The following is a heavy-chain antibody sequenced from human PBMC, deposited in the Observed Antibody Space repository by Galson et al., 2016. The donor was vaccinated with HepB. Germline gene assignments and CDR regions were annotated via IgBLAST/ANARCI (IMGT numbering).Heavy chain of an antibody. D-gene: IGHD3-10*01. Sequence: SVKVSCKASGGTSSSYAISWVRQAPGQGLEWMGGIIPIFGTANYAQKFQGRVTITADKFTSTAYMELSSLRSEDTAVYYCARQGHFVFTMATFYYYGMDVWGQGTTVTVSS. CDR1: GGTSSSYA. V-gene: IGHV1-69*06. J-gene: IGHJ6*02. CDR3: ARQGHFVFTMATFYYYGMDV. CDR2: IIPIFGTA.